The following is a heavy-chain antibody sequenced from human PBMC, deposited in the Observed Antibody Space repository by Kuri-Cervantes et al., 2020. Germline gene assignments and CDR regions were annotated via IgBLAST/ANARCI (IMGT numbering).Heavy chain of an antibody. CDR1: GYTFTGYY. CDR3: ARSPLVVVTQYYFDY. J-gene: IGHJ4*02. CDR2: IIPIFGTA. V-gene: IGHV1-69*13. Sequence: SVKVSCKASGYTFTGYYMHWVRQAPGQGLEWMGGIIPIFGTANYAQKFQGRVTITADESTSKVYMELSSLRSEDTAVYYCARSPLVVVTQYYFDYWGQGTLVTVSS. D-gene: IGHD2-21*02.